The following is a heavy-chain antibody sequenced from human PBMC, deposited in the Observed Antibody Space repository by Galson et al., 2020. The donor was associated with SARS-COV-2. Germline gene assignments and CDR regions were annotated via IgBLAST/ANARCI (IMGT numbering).Heavy chain of an antibody. CDR2: IYYSGST. CDR3: ARHSIPLPDVWGSYRPYYFDY. J-gene: IGHJ4*02. V-gene: IGHV4-39*01. D-gene: IGHD3-16*02. Sequence: ETSETLSLTCTVSGGSISSSSYYWGWIRQPPGKGLEWIGSIYYSGSTYYNPSLKSRVTLSVDTSKNQFSLKLSSVTAADTAVYYCARHSIPLPDVWGSYRPYYFDYWGQGTLVTVSS. CDR1: GGSISSSSYY.